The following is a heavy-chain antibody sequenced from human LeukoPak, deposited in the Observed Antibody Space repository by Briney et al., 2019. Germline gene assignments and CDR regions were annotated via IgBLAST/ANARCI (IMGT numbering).Heavy chain of an antibody. CDR1: GYSFTSYW. Sequence: PRESLKISCKGSGYSFTSYWIGWVRQMPGKGLEWMGIIYPGDSDTRYSPSFQGQVTISADKSISTAYLQWSSLQASDTAMYYCAKSRTSCSGGSCYSGWFDPWGQGTLVTVSS. CDR2: IYPGDSDT. V-gene: IGHV5-51*01. CDR3: AKSRTSCSGGSCYSGWFDP. D-gene: IGHD2-15*01. J-gene: IGHJ5*02.